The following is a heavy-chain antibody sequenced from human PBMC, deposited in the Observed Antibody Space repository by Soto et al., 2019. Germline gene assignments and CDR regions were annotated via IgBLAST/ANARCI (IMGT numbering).Heavy chain of an antibody. Sequence: ASVKVSCKASGYTFTGYYMHWVRQAPGQGLEWMGWINPNSGVTNYAQKFQGWLTMTRDTSISTVYMELSRLRSDDTAVYYCARSLITVTPQFDYWGQGSLVTVSS. CDR2: INPNSGVT. CDR1: GYTFTGYY. J-gene: IGHJ4*02. CDR3: ARSLITVTPQFDY. D-gene: IGHD4-17*01. V-gene: IGHV1-2*04.